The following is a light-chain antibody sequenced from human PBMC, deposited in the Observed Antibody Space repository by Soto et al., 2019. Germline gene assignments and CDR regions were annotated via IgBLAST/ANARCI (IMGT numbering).Light chain of an antibody. V-gene: IGKV1-6*01. CDR3: LQYYNFSWT. CDR1: QSIINY. J-gene: IGKJ1*01. CDR2: DVS. Sequence: IQMTQSPSSLSASVGDRVIITCRASQSIINYLNWHQQKPGKAPKLLIYDVSALKRGVPPRFSGGGSGTHFTLTISSLQPDDFASYFCLQYYNFSWTFGQGTKVDIK.